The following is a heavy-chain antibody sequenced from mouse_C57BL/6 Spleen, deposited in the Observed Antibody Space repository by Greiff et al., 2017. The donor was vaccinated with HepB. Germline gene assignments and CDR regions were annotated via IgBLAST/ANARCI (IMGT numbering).Heavy chain of an antibody. D-gene: IGHD1-1*01. Sequence: EVKLVESGGGLVKPGGSLKLSCAASGFTFSSYTMSWVRQTPEKRLEWVATISGGGGNTYYPDSVKGRFTISRDNAKNTLYLQMSSLRSEDTALYYCARHPYGSDYYAMDYWGQGTSVTVSS. CDR3: ARHPYGSDYYAMDY. CDR1: GFTFSSYT. V-gene: IGHV5-9*01. J-gene: IGHJ4*01. CDR2: ISGGGGNT.